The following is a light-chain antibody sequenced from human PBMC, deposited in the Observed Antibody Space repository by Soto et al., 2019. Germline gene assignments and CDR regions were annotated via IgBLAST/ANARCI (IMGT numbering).Light chain of an antibody. J-gene: IGLJ1*01. Sequence: QSVLTQPASVSVSPGQSITISCTGTSSDVGGYNYVSWYQQHPGKAPKLIIYDVSNRPSGVSNRFSGSKSGNTASLTISGLQTEDEADYYCSSFTGTSTRYVFGTGTKVTVL. CDR3: SSFTGTSTRYV. CDR2: DVS. CDR1: SSDVGGYNY. V-gene: IGLV2-14*01.